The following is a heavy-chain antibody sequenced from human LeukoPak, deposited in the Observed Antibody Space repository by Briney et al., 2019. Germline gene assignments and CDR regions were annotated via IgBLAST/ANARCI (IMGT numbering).Heavy chain of an antibody. CDR3: ARDLEVSSVNLGLDP. V-gene: IGHV1-2*02. Sequence: ASVKVSCKASGYTFTGYYMHWVRQAPGQGLEWMGWINPNSGGTDYAQNFQGRVTLTRDTSLSTAYMELSRLGSDNTAVYFCARDLEVSSVNLGLDPWGQGTLVTVSS. J-gene: IGHJ5*02. D-gene: IGHD7-27*01. CDR1: GYTFTGYY. CDR2: INPNSGGT.